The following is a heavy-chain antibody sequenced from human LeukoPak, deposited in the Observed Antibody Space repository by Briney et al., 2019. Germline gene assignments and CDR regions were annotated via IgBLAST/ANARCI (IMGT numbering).Heavy chain of an antibody. CDR2: ISWEGGST. D-gene: IGHD3-22*01. CDR3: AKGVDSSGYYYDY. CDR1: GFTFYYYA. V-gene: IGHV3-43D*03. Sequence: GGSLRLSCAASGFTFYYYAMHWVRQAPGKGLEWVSLISWEGGSTYYADSVQGRFTISRDNSKNSLYLQMNSLRAEDTALYYCAKGVDSSGYYYDYWGQGTLVTVS. J-gene: IGHJ4*02.